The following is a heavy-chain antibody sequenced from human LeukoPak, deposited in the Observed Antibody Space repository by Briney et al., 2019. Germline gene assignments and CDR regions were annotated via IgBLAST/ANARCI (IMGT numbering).Heavy chain of an antibody. CDR2: ISASGAST. D-gene: IGHD3-22*01. CDR3: VRSYYYDSSDSTHDFDI. V-gene: IGHV3-23*01. CDR1: GFTFSSYA. J-gene: IGHJ3*02. Sequence: GGSLRLSCAASGFTFSSYAMSWVRQAPGKGLEWVSAISASGASTYYADSVKGRFTISRDNARNSLFLQMNSLRAEDTAVYYCVRSYYYDSSDSTHDFDIWGQGTMVTVSS.